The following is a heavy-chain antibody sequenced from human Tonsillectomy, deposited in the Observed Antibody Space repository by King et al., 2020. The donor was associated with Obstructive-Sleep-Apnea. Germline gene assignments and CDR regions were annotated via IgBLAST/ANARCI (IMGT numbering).Heavy chain of an antibody. CDR1: GYTCISYV. D-gene: IGHD2-2*01. V-gene: IGHV1-18*04. CDR3: ARGGSTYYNFDY. J-gene: IGHJ4*02. CDR2: ISAYNVNT. Sequence: QLVQSGAEVKKPGASVKVSCKASGYTCISYVITWVRQAPGQGLAWMGWISAYNVNTNYAQNLQGRVTMTTDTSTSTAYMELRSLRSDDTAVYYCARGGSTYYNFDYWGQGTLVTVSS.